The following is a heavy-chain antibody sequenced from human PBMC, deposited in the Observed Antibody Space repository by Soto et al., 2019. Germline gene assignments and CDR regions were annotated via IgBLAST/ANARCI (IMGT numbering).Heavy chain of an antibody. CDR1: GGTVSSYT. V-gene: IGHV1-69*02. CDR2: MIPIRFIA. CDR3: ASSITGNTSIDY. J-gene: IGHJ4*01. D-gene: IGHD1-7*01. Sequence: SVKVSCKASGGTVSSYTISLVRQAPVQVLELMVRMIPIRFIANYAQKFQGRVTITASKSTSTCYMELSSLRSEDTAVYYCASSITGNTSIDYWG.